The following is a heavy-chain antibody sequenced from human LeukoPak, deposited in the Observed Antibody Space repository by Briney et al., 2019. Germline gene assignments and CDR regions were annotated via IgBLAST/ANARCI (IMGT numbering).Heavy chain of an antibody. CDR3: ASGLLWFGELLYRPPY. CDR1: GFTFSSYA. V-gene: IGHV3-30*04. D-gene: IGHD3-10*01. CDR2: ISYDGSNK. J-gene: IGHJ4*02. Sequence: PGRSLRLSCAASGFTFSSYAMHWVRQAPGKGLEWVAVISYDGSNKYYSDSVKGRFTISRDNSKNALYLQMNSLKAEDTAVYYCASGLLWFGELLYRPPYWGQGTLVTVSS.